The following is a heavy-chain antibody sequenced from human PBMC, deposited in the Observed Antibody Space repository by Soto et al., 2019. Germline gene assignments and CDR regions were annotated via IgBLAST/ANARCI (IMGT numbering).Heavy chain of an antibody. V-gene: IGHV3-30-3*01. D-gene: IGHD6-19*01. CDR3: ARDVRYSSVRGSFWFDP. CDR1: GFTFSSYA. CDR2: ISYDGSNK. Sequence: GGSLRLSCAASGFTFSSYAMHWVRQAPGKGLEWVAVISYDGSNKYYADSVKGRFTISRDNSKNTLYLQMNSLRAEDTAVYYCARDVRYSSVRGSFWFDPWGQGTLVTVSS. J-gene: IGHJ5*02.